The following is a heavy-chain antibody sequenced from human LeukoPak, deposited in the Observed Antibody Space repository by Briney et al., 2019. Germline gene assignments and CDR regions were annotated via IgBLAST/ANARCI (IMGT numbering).Heavy chain of an antibody. Sequence: GGSMGLSCAACGFIVSSNYMSWVRQARGKGLEWVSVIYSGGSTYYADSVKGRFTISRDNSKNTLYLQMNSLRAEDTAVYYCAREAAAGSLMAWGQGTLVTVSS. CDR2: IYSGGST. CDR1: GFIVSSNY. J-gene: IGHJ4*02. V-gene: IGHV3-53*01. D-gene: IGHD6-13*01. CDR3: AREAAAGSLMA.